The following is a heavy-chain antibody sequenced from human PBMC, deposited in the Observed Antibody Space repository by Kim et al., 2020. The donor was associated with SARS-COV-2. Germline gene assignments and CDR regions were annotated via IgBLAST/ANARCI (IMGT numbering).Heavy chain of an antibody. J-gene: IGHJ3*02. D-gene: IGHD2-2*01. CDR3: ARPVVPAAEGEDAFDI. CDR2: IYPGDSDT. V-gene: IGHV5-51*01. Sequence: GESLKISCKGSGYSFTSYWIGWVRQMPGKGLEWMGIIYPGDSDTRYSPSFQGQVTISADKSISTAYLQWSSLKASDTAMYYCARPVVPAAEGEDAFDIWGQGTMVTVSS. CDR1: GYSFTSYW.